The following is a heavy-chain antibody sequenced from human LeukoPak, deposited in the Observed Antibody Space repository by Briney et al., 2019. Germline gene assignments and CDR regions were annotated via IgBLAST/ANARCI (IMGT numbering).Heavy chain of an antibody. CDR2: ISAYNGNT. D-gene: IGHD5-18*01. V-gene: IGHV1-18*01. Sequence: ASVKVSCKASGYTFTSYGISWVRQAPGQGLEWMGWISAYNGNTNYAQKPQGRVTTTTDTSTSTAYMELRSLRSDDTAVYYCARGDRLWQYFDYWGQGTLVTVSS. CDR3: ARGDRLWQYFDY. J-gene: IGHJ4*02. CDR1: GYTFTSYG.